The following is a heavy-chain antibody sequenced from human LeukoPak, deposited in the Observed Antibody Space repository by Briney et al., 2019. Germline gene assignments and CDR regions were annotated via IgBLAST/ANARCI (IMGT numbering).Heavy chain of an antibody. CDR2: ICNNNGNT. J-gene: IGHJ4*02. CDR3: ARDYLASGSFSSGERVY. CDR1: GYTFTSYG. D-gene: IGHD1-26*01. Sequence: ASVKVSCKASGYTFTSYGISWVRQAPGQGLEWMGWICNNNGNTNYRQNLQGRVTMTADTSTSTAYMELRSLRSDDTAVYYCARDYLASGSFSSGERVYWGQGALVTVSS. V-gene: IGHV1-18*01.